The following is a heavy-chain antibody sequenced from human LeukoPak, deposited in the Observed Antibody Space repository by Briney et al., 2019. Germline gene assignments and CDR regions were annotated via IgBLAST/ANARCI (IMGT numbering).Heavy chain of an antibody. CDR3: ARAGSYGDYVTYYYYYMDI. J-gene: IGHJ6*03. V-gene: IGHV3-20*04. D-gene: IGHD4-17*01. CDR1: GFTFDDYG. CDR2: LNWNGGSP. Sequence: GGSLRLSCAASGFTFDDYGMSWVRQAPGKGLEWVCGLNWNGGSPNCADSVKGRFTISRDNAKNSLYLQMNTLKVEDTALYYCARAGSYGDYVTYYYYYMDIWGKGTTVTVSS.